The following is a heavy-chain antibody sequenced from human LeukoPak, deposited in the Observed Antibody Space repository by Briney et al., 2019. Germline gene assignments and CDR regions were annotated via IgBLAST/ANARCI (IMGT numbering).Heavy chain of an antibody. D-gene: IGHD2-15*01. CDR2: INPSSGGT. Sequence: ASVKVSCKASGYTFTGYYMHWVRQAPGQGLEWMGWINPSSGGTNYAQKFQGRVTMTRDTSISTAYMELSRLRSDDTAVYYCAREWINGGREVWGQGTLVTVSS. CDR3: AREWINGGREV. V-gene: IGHV1-2*02. J-gene: IGHJ4*02. CDR1: GYTFTGYY.